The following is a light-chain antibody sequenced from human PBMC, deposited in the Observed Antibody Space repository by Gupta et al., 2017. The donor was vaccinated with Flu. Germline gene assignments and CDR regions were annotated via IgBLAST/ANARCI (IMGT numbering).Light chain of an antibody. V-gene: IGLV1-44*01. J-gene: IGLJ3*02. CDR1: NPNTGRNT. Sequence: QSLLTQPPSSSGTPGQRVTISCSGSNPNTGRNTLSWYQQLPGAAPKLIIQNDNQRPSGVPVRFSGSKAGTSASLTISGLQSEDEGDFYCATWDDSLNGPVFGGGTRLTVL. CDR2: NDN. CDR3: ATWDDSLNGPV.